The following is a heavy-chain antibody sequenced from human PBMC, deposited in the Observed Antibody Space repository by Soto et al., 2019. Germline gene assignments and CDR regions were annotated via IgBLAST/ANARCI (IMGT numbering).Heavy chain of an antibody. CDR2: FGGSGGT. V-gene: IGHV3-23*01. Sequence: EVQVLESGGGLVQPGGSLRLSCVGSGFIFSNYAMAWVRQAPGKGLEWVSGFGGSGGTYYADSVKGRYTISRDNSKNTLYLQMNSLRVEDTAVYSCATSQSSLYYMDVWGKGTAVTVSS. J-gene: IGHJ6*03. CDR3: ATSQSSLYYMDV. CDR1: GFIFSNYA.